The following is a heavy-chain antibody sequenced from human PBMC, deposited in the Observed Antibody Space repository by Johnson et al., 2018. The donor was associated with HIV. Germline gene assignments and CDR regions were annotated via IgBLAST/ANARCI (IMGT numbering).Heavy chain of an antibody. J-gene: IGHJ3*02. CDR1: GFTFASSA. CDR3: ARTKSGSYYHPGAFDI. CDR2: ISGSGGST. V-gene: IGHV3-23*04. D-gene: IGHD3-10*01. Sequence: VQLVESGGGLEQPGGSLRLSCAASGFTFASSAMSWVRQAPGKGLEWVSAISGSGGSTYYADSVKGRFTISRDNSKNTLYLQMNSLRAEDTAVYYCARTKSGSYYHPGAFDIWGQGTMVTVSS.